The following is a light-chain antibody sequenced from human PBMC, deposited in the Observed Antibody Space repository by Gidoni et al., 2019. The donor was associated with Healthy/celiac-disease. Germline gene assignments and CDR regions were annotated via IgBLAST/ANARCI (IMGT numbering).Light chain of an antibody. V-gene: IGKV1-5*01. J-gene: IGKJ3*01. CDR1: QSISSW. CDR3: QQYNSYPFP. Sequence: DIQMTQSPSTLSASVGARGTITCRASQSISSWLAWYQQKPGKAPKLLIYDASSLESGVPSRFSGSGSGTEFTLTISSLQPDDCATYYCQQYNSYPFPFGPGTKVDIK. CDR2: DAS.